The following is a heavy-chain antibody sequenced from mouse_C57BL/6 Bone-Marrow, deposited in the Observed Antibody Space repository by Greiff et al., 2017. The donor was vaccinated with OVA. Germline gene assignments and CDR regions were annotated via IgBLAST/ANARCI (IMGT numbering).Heavy chain of an antibody. CDR1: GFSLTSYG. CDR2: IWSGGST. CDR3: AREGYGSPWFAY. D-gene: IGHD1-1*01. Sequence: QVQLQQSGPGLVQPSQSLSITCTVSGFSLTSYGVHWVRQSPGKGLEWLGVIWSGGSTDYNAAFISRLSISKDNSKSQVFFKMNSLQADDTAIYYCAREGYGSPWFAYWGQGTLVTVSA. J-gene: IGHJ3*01. V-gene: IGHV2-2*01.